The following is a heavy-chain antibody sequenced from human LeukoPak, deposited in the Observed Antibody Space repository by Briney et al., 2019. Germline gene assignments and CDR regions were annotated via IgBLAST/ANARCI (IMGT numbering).Heavy chain of an antibody. D-gene: IGHD4-23*01. V-gene: IGHV3-48*01. J-gene: IGHJ4*02. CDR3: ARTVGHIHY. Sequence: GGSLRLSCAASGFTFSSYSMSWVRQAPGKGLEWISYINTDSSAIYYADSVRGRFTISRDNAKNSLCLQINSLRAEDTAVYYCARTVGHIHYWGQGTLVTVSS. CDR2: INTDSSAI. CDR1: GFTFSSYS.